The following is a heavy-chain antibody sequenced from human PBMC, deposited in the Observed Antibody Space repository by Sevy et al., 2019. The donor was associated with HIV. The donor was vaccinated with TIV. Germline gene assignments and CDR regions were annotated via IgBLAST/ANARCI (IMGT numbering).Heavy chain of an antibody. V-gene: IGHV3-21*01. D-gene: IGHD4-17*01. J-gene: IGHJ3*02. CDR3: ARDLHNDYGDYRGKHDAFDI. CDR2: ISSSSSYI. Sequence: GGSLRLSCAASGFTFSSYSMNWVRQAPGKGLQWVSSISSSSSYIYYADSVRGRFTISRDNAKNSLYLQMNSLRAEDTAVYYCARDLHNDYGDYRGKHDAFDIWGQWTMVTVSS. CDR1: GFTFSSYS.